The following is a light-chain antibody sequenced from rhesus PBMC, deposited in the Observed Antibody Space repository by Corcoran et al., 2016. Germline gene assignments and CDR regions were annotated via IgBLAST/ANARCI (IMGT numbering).Light chain of an antibody. CDR3: QQFNNWPLT. CDR2: GKS. Sequence: EIVMTQSPATLSLSPGERATLSCMASQSGSSNLAWYQQKPGQAPSLLSYGKSNRAPGIPDRFSGIGSGTDFTLTISSLDPEDLSVYYCQQFNNWPLTFGGGTKVEIK. CDR1: QSGSSN. V-gene: IGKV3-42*03. J-gene: IGKJ4*01.